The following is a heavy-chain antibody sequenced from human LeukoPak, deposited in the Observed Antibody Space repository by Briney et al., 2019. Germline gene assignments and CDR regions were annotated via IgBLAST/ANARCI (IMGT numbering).Heavy chain of an antibody. CDR2: FWSDGTNK. V-gene: IGHV3-33*01. Sequence: GGSLRLSFPGAGFTFSHFAMHWVRQAPGKGLEWVAVFWSDGTNKYYAASVRGRFSISRDDSDNTVYLQMNSLRPEDTGVYYCARDAQRGFDYSNSLQYWGQGTPVTVST. CDR3: ARDAQRGFDYSNSLQY. J-gene: IGHJ4*02. D-gene: IGHD4-11*01. CDR1: GFTFSHFA.